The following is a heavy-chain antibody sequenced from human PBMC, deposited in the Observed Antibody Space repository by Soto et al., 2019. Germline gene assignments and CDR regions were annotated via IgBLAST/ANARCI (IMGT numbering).Heavy chain of an antibody. Sequence: SETLSLTCTVSGGSISSYHWSWIRQPPGKGLEWIGYIYYSGSTNYNPSLKSRVTISVDTSKNQFSLKLSSVTAADTAVYYCASAPGYCTNGVCYPHNWFDPWGQGTLVTVSS. J-gene: IGHJ5*02. D-gene: IGHD2-8*01. CDR2: IYYSGST. V-gene: IGHV4-59*08. CDR3: ASAPGYCTNGVCYPHNWFDP. CDR1: GGSISSYH.